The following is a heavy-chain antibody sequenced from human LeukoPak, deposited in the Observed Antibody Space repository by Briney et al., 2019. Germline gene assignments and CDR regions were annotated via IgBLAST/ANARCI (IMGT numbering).Heavy chain of an antibody. J-gene: IGHJ4*02. CDR3: ARDSFETDIDY. CDR2: IKEDGSEQ. Sequence: GGSLRLSCVASGFSFSRYWMSWVRQAPGKGLEWVANIKEDGSEQYYADSLKGRFTISRDNVKSSLYLHINSLRAEDTAEYYCARDSFETDIDYWGQGTLVTVSS. V-gene: IGHV3-7*01. D-gene: IGHD1-14*01. CDR1: GFSFSRYW.